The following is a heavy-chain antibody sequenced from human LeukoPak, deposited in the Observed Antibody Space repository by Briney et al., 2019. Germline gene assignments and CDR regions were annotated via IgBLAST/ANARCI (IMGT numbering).Heavy chain of an antibody. CDR1: GFTFNRHW. D-gene: IGHD5/OR15-5a*01. CDR3: ARLLGQSTIYDL. Sequence: GGSLRLSCAASGFTFNRHWMSWVRQAPGKGLEWVATIRQDGSDKYYVDSVKGRFFISRDNAENLLSLQMNSLRVEDTAMYYCARLLGQSTIYDLWGQRTLVTVSS. J-gene: IGHJ5*02. V-gene: IGHV3-7*01. CDR2: IRQDGSDK.